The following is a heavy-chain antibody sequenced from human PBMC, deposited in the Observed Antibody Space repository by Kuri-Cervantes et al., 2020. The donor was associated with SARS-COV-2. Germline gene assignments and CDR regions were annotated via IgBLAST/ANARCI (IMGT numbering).Heavy chain of an antibody. CDR1: GGSFSGYY. CDR2: ISWNSGSI. J-gene: IGHJ4*02. Sequence: GGSLRLSCAVYGGSFSGYYWSWVRQAPGKGLEWVSGISWNSGSIGYADSVKGRFTISRDNAKNSLYLQMNSLRAEDTAVYYCAPRGEGSGFDYWGQGTLVTVSS. D-gene: IGHD3-16*01. V-gene: IGHV3-9*01. CDR3: APRGEGSGFDY.